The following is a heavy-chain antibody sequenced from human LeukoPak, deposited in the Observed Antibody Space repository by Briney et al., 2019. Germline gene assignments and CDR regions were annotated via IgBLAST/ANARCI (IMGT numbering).Heavy chain of an antibody. Sequence: PSQTLSLTCTVSGGSISSGGYYWSWIRQPPGKGLEWIGYIYHSGSTYYNPSLKSRVTISVDRSKNQFSLKLSSVTAADTAVYYCARGQLAYDAFDIWGQGTMVTVSS. V-gene: IGHV4-30-2*01. CDR1: GGSISSGGYY. D-gene: IGHD6-13*01. CDR2: IYHSGST. CDR3: ARGQLAYDAFDI. J-gene: IGHJ3*02.